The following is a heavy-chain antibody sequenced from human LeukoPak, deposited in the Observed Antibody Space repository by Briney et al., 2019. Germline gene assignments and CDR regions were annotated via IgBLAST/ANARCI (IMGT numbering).Heavy chain of an antibody. Sequence: SETLSLTCTVSGGSINSDYWHWIRQTPGKGLEWIGYISTSGSINYNPSLKSRVTMSVGASSTQFSLIMTSVTAADTAVYYCATSGWNGGGGFDPWGQGTLVIVSS. CDR2: ISTSGSI. V-gene: IGHV4-4*09. CDR3: ATSGWNGGGGFDP. CDR1: GGSINSDY. J-gene: IGHJ5*02. D-gene: IGHD3-16*01.